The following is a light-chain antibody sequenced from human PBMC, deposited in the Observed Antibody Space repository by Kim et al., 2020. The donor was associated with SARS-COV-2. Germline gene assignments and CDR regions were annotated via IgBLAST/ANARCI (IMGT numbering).Light chain of an antibody. CDR1: QSIRSKY. CDR3: QQYGSSPVT. Sequence: EIVLTQSPGTLSLSPGERTTLSCRASQSIRSKYLAWYQQKTGQAPRLLIYDASSRATGIPDRFSGSGSGTDFTLTISRLEPEDFAVYYCQQYGSSPVTFAQGTKVDIK. J-gene: IGKJ1*01. V-gene: IGKV3-20*01. CDR2: DAS.